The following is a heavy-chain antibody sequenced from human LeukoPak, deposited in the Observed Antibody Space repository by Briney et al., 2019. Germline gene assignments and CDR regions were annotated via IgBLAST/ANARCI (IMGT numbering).Heavy chain of an antibody. J-gene: IGHJ4*02. D-gene: IGHD6-6*01. CDR3: AIPSIAPY. V-gene: IGHV4-34*01. Sequence: SGTLSLTCVVYGGSVSRYYWSWVRQRQGKGLEWIGEIKHDGDTNVNPSLKSRVTMSRDTSKNQFSLKLDSVTAADSAMYYCAIPSIAPYWGQGVLVTVSS. CDR2: IKHDGDT. CDR1: GGSVSRYY.